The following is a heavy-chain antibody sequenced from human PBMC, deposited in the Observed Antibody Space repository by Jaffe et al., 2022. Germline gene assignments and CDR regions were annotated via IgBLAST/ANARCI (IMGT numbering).Heavy chain of an antibody. CDR3: ARDWVQDAFDI. CDR1: GFTFSSYE. J-gene: IGHJ3*02. D-gene: IGHD3-10*01. V-gene: IGHV3-48*03. Sequence: EVQLVESGGGLVQPGGSLRLSCAASGFTFSSYEMNWVRQAPGKGLEWVSYISSSGSTIYYADSVKGRFTISRDNAKNSLYLQMNSLRAEDTAVYYCARDWVQDAFDIWGQGTMVTVSS. CDR2: ISSSGSTI.